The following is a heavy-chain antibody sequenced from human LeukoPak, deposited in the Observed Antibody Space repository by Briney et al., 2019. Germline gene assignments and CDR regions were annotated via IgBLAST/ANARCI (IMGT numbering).Heavy chain of an antibody. D-gene: IGHD3-3*01. CDR2: ISYDGSNK. CDR1: GFTFSSYG. J-gene: IGHJ4*02. Sequence: GGSLRLSCAASGFTFSSYGMHWVRQAPGKGLEWVAVISYDGSNKYYADSVKGRFTISRDNGKNSLYLQMNSLRAEDTAVYYCARMSGSRLPGNWGQGTLVTVSS. CDR3: ARMSGSRLPGN. V-gene: IGHV3-30*03.